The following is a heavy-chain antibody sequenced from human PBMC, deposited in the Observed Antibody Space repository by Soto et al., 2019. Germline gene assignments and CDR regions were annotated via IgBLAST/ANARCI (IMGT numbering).Heavy chain of an antibody. Sequence: SETLSLTCAVYGGSFSGYYWSWIRQPPGKGLEWIGEINHSGSTNYNPSLKSRVTISVDTSKNQFSLKLSSVTAADTAVYYCAAVVVVGLGYYFDYWGQGTLVTVSS. CDR1: GGSFSGYY. CDR3: AAVVVVGLGYYFDY. V-gene: IGHV4-34*01. CDR2: INHSGST. J-gene: IGHJ4*02. D-gene: IGHD2-15*01.